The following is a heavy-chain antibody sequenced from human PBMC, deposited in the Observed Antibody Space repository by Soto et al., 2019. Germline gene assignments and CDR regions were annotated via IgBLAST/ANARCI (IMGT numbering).Heavy chain of an antibody. Sequence: ASVKVSCKASGYTFTGYYMHWVRQAPGQGLEWMGWINPNSGGTNYAQKFQGRVTMTRDTSISTAYMELSRLRSDDTAVYYCARVPTFKVWDLPHGPWGQGTLVTVSS. J-gene: IGHJ5*02. D-gene: IGHD1-26*01. CDR1: GYTFTGYY. V-gene: IGHV1-2*02. CDR2: INPNSGGT. CDR3: ARVPTFKVWDLPHGP.